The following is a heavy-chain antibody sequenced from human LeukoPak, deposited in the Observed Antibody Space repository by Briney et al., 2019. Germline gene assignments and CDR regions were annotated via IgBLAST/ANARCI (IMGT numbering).Heavy chain of an antibody. Sequence: ASVKVSCKASGYTFTGYYMHWVRQAPGHGLEWMGWINPNSGGTNYAQKFQGRVTMTRDTSISTAYMELSRLRSDDTAVYYCASSIAVAAPTDYWGQGTLVTVSS. J-gene: IGHJ4*02. D-gene: IGHD6-19*01. CDR3: ASSIAVAAPTDY. V-gene: IGHV1-2*02. CDR2: INPNSGGT. CDR1: GYTFTGYY.